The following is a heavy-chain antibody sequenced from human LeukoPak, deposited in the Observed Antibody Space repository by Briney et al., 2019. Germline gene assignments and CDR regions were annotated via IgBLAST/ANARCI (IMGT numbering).Heavy chain of an antibody. Sequence: ASVKVSCKASGYTFTSYDINWVRQATGQGLEWMGWMNPNSGNTGYAQKFQGRVTITADKSTSTAYMELSSLRSEDTAVYYCARGKASYYYYYMDVWGKGTTVTVSS. V-gene: IGHV1-8*03. CDR2: MNPNSGNT. CDR3: ARGKASYYYYYMDV. J-gene: IGHJ6*03. CDR1: GYTFTSYD.